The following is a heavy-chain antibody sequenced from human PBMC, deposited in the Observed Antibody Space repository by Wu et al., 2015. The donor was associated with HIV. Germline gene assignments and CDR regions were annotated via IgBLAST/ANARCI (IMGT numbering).Heavy chain of an antibody. CDR2: ISGYNAKT. CDR1: GGTFSSYA. CDR3: VRDQQWPPEYYHYYGMDV. D-gene: IGHD6-19*01. Sequence: QVQPEQSGAEVKNPGSSVKVSCKSSGGTFSSYAINWVRQAPGQGLEWMGRISGYNAKTNYAQNLQDRVTMTTDTSTSTAYMELRSLKSDDTAVYYCVRDQQWPPEYYHYYGMDVWGQGTTITVSS. J-gene: IGHJ6*02. V-gene: IGHV1-18*01.